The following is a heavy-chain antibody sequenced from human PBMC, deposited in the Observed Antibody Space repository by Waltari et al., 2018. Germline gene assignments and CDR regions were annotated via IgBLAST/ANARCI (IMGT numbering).Heavy chain of an antibody. Sequence: VQLQESGTGLVKPSETLSLTCTVSGGSISSHYGSWVRQPPGKGLEWIGYIHYSGSTNYNSAVKSQGSLSVDTSKNTFSLKLSSVSAADPAVYYCASYYYDSPYFDYWGQGTLVTVSS. V-gene: IGHV4-59*11. J-gene: IGHJ4*02. CDR1: GGSISSHY. CDR2: IHYSGST. D-gene: IGHD3-10*01. CDR3: ASYYYDSPYFDY.